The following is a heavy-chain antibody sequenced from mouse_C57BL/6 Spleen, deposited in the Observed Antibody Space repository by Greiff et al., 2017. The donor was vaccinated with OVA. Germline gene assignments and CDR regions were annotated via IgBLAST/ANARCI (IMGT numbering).Heavy chain of an antibody. Sequence: VQLVESGAELVRPGASVKLSCKASGYTFTDYYINWVKQRPGQGLEWIARIYPGSGNTYYNEKFKGKATLTAEKSSSTAYMQLSSLTSEDSAVYFCARNPYYGSSYGWYFDVWGTGTTVTVSS. CDR2: IYPGSGNT. V-gene: IGHV1-76*01. CDR1: GYTFTDYY. J-gene: IGHJ1*03. D-gene: IGHD1-1*01. CDR3: ARNPYYGSSYGWYFDV.